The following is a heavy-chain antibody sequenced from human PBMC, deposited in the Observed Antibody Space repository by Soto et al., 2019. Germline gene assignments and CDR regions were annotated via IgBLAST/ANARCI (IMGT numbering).Heavy chain of an antibody. CDR1: EFTFSTYA. CDR2: ISSSSQNI. Sequence: EVQLVESGGGLVQPGGSLRLSCAASEFTFSTYAMNWVRQAPGKGLEWVSYISSSSQNIRYADSVKGRFTISRDNAKNSLYLQMNSPRAEDTAVYYCARDQSRGKVFYYYMDVWGKGTTVTVSS. CDR3: ARDQSRGKVFYYYMDV. J-gene: IGHJ6*03. V-gene: IGHV3-48*01. D-gene: IGHD3-10*01.